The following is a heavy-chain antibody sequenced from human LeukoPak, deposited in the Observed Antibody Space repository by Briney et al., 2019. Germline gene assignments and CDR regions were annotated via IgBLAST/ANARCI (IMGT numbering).Heavy chain of an antibody. CDR3: ARDTTGYYYYGMDV. CDR2: IYYSGST. Sequence: SETLSLTCTVSGGSISSYYWSWIRQPPGKELEWIGYIYYSGSTNYNPSLKSRVTISVDTSKNQFSLKLNSVTAADTAVYYCARDTTGYYYYGMDVWGQGTSVTVSS. CDR1: GGSISSYY. D-gene: IGHD4-17*01. J-gene: IGHJ6*02. V-gene: IGHV4-59*01.